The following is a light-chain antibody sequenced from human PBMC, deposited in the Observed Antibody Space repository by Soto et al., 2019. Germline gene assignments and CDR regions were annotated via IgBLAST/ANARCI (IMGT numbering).Light chain of an antibody. J-gene: IGKJ2*01. V-gene: IGKV3-20*01. Sequence: EIVLTQSPGTLSLSPGDRATLSCRASQSVSSSDFAWYQQKAAQAPRLLIYGASSRATGIPDRFRGSGSGTDFTLTISRLEPEVFAGYTCQQYGRSPLNTFGQGTKLEI. CDR3: QQYGRSPLNT. CDR2: GAS. CDR1: QSVSSSD.